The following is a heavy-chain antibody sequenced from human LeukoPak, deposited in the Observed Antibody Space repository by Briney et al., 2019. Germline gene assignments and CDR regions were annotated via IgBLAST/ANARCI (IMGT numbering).Heavy chain of an antibody. J-gene: IGHJ2*01. CDR2: IFHSGST. V-gene: IGHV4-39*01. Sequence: SETLSLTCTASGGSITNNHYYWGWIRQPPGKGLEWIGTIFHSGSTYYNPSLESRVTISVDTSQSQFSLNLRSVTAADTALYYCARHVPSALRVVVVTSDWYFDLWGRGTLVTVSS. D-gene: IGHD2-21*02. CDR3: ARHVPSALRVVVVTSDWYFDL. CDR1: GGSITNNHYY.